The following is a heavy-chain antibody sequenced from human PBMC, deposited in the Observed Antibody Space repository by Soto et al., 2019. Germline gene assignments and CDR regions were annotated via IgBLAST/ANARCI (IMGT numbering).Heavy chain of an antibody. CDR1: GGSISSYY. Sequence: QVQLQESGPGLVKPSETLSLTCTVSGGSISSYYWSWVRQPPGKGLEWIGYIYYSGSTNYNPSLKSRVTISVDTPKNQFSLKLSSVTAADTALYYCARDKRDGTGFDYWGQGTLVTVSS. J-gene: IGHJ4*02. V-gene: IGHV4-59*01. D-gene: IGHD3-10*01. CDR3: ARDKRDGTGFDY. CDR2: IYYSGST.